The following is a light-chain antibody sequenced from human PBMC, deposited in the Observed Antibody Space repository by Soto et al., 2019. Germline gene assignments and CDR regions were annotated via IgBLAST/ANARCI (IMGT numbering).Light chain of an antibody. Sequence: QSALTQPASVSGSPGQSLTISCTGTSSDVGSYNLVSWYQLRPGKAPKFIIYEGTKRPSGVSNRFSGSKSGNTASLTISGLQAEDEGDYYCCSYAGSSTYVIFGGGTKLTVL. CDR2: EGT. CDR3: CSYAGSSTYVI. J-gene: IGLJ2*01. CDR1: SSDVGSYNL. V-gene: IGLV2-23*01.